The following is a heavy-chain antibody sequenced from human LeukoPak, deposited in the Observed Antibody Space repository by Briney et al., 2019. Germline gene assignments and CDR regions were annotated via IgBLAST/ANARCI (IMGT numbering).Heavy chain of an antibody. D-gene: IGHD2-8*01. CDR3: SRENGAFSPFGY. V-gene: IGHV4-4*02. CDR1: GGSISNTNW. Sequence: SETLSLTCGVSGGSISNTNWWSWVRQPPGQGLEWIGEISLTGLTHYNPSLESRVTASLDKSKNQLSLNLTSVTAADTAVYYCSRENGAFSPFGYWGQGTLVTVSS. J-gene: IGHJ4*02. CDR2: ISLTGLT.